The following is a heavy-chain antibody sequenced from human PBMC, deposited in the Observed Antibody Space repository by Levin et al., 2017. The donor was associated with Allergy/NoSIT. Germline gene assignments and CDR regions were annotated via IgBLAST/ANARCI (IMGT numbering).Heavy chain of an antibody. CDR3: ARSYSGSIQLSTLDV. CDR2: ISFDGNTR. V-gene: IGHV3-30*04. Sequence: GESLKISCAASGFSFGSYAMHWVRQAPGKGLEWVGIISFDGNTRYYADSVKGRFTTSRDKNTLYLQMNSLRVEDTAVYYCARSYSGSIQLSTLDVWGQGTTVTVSS. CDR1: GFSFGSYA. D-gene: IGHD5-18*01. J-gene: IGHJ6*02.